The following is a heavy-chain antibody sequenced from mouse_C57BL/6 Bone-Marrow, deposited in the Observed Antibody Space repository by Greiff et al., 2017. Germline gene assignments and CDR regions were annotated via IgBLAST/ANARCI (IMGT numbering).Heavy chain of an antibody. V-gene: IGHV14-1*01. Sequence: EVQLQQSGAELVWLGASAKLSCPAFPSNIKDYYRHWVKQRPEQGLAGIGRIDPEDGDTESAPQFQGKATMTADTSSNTAYLQLSSLTSEDTAVYYCTTSLLLREAMDDWVLGASVTVCS. CDR2: IDPEDGDT. D-gene: IGHD1-1*01. J-gene: IGHJ4*01. CDR3: TTSLLLREAMDD. CDR1: PSNIKDYY.